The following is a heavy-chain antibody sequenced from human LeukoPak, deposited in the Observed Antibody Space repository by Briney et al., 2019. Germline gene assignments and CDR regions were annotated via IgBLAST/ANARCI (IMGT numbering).Heavy chain of an antibody. Sequence: SETLSLTCTVSGGSIGSGAYYWSWIRRPAGRGLEWIGRIYTSGNINYNPSLKSRVAISLDTSRNQFSLNLNSVTAADTAVYYCASEGIAVAGTFNYWGQGTLVTVSS. CDR2: IYTSGNI. V-gene: IGHV4-61*02. CDR3: ASEGIAVAGTFNY. J-gene: IGHJ4*02. D-gene: IGHD6-19*01. CDR1: GGSIGSGAYY.